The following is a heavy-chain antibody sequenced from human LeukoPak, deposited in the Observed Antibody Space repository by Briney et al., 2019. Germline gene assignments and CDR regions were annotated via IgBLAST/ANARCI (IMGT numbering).Heavy chain of an antibody. CDR2: VSAYNDNT. V-gene: IGHV1-18*01. Sequence: ASVKVSCKTSGYTFTSYGISWVRQAPGQGLEWMGWVSAYNDNTNYAQNFQGRVTMTTDTVTTDTSTSTAYMELRSLRSEDTAVYYCARDASPTYYDSSGYANDYWGQGTLVTVSS. CDR3: ARDASPTYYDSSGYANDY. J-gene: IGHJ4*02. D-gene: IGHD3-22*01. CDR1: GYTFTSYG.